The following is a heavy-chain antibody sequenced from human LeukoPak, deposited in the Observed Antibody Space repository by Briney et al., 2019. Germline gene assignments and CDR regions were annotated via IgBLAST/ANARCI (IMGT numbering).Heavy chain of an antibody. CDR2: IYHSGST. D-gene: IGHD6-19*01. CDR3: ARGGSGWYNF. J-gene: IGHJ4*02. V-gene: IGHV4-38-2*02. CDR1: GYSISSGYY. Sequence: SETLSLTCTVSGYSISSGYYWGWIRQPPGKGLEWIGSIYHSGSTHYNPSLKSRVTISLDTSKNQFSLKLSSVTAADTAVYYCARGGSGWYNFWGQGTWSPSPQ.